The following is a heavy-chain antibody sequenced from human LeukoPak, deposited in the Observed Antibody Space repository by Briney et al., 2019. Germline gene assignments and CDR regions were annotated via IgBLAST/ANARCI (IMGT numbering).Heavy chain of an antibody. Sequence: GASVKVSCKASGYTFTGYYMHWVRQAPGQGPEWMGWISAYNGNTNYAQKLQGRVTMTTDTSTSTAYMEMRSLRSDDTGVYYCAREMEYYDSSGYYLYPLWDYWGQGTLVTVSS. V-gene: IGHV1-18*04. J-gene: IGHJ4*02. CDR3: AREMEYYDSSGYYLYPLWDY. CDR1: GYTFTGYY. D-gene: IGHD3-22*01. CDR2: ISAYNGNT.